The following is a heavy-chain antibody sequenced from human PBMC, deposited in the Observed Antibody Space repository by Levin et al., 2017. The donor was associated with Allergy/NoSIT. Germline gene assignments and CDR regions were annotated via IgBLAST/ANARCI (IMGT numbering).Heavy chain of an antibody. CDR3: AKDRGLWSHYGMDV. D-gene: IGHD5-18*01. Sequence: LSLTCAASGFTFSTYGMHWVRQAPGKGLEWVSLTSSDGSNKHYADSVKGRFTISRDNSKNTLYLQMNSLRAEDTAGYYCAKDRGLWSHYGMDVWGQGTTVTVSS. CDR2: TSSDGSNK. V-gene: IGHV3-30*18. CDR1: GFTFSTYG. J-gene: IGHJ6*02.